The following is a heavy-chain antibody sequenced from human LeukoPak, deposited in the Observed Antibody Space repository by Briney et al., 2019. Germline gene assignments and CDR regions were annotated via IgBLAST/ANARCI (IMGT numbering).Heavy chain of an antibody. J-gene: IGHJ2*01. D-gene: IGHD2-15*01. CDR2: ISSSSRSI. CDR3: ARAVYCSGGGCFWYFDL. CDR1: GFTFSSYE. V-gene: IGHV3-48*03. Sequence: GGSLRLSCAASGFTFSSYEMNWVRLAPGKGLEWVSLISSSSRSIYYGDSVKGRFTISRDNAKKSLYLQMNSLRAEDTAVYYCARAVYCSGGGCFWYFDLWGRGTLVTVSS.